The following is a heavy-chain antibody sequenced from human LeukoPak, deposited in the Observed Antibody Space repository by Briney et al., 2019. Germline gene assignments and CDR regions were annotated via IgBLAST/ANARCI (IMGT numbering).Heavy chain of an antibody. J-gene: IGHJ4*02. CDR3: ARDHCGDTCYPGGY. Sequence: ASVKVSCKASGYTFTKYVVHWVRQAPGQRPEWMGWIDAGNGDTKYSQNFQDRVTITRDTSANTAYMELSSLTSEDTALYYCARDHCGDTCYPGGYWGQGTLVTVSS. CDR1: GYTFTKYV. V-gene: IGHV1-3*01. D-gene: IGHD2-21*01. CDR2: IDAGNGDT.